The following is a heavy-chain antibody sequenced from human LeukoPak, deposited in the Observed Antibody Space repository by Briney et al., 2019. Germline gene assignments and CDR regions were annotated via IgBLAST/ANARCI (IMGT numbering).Heavy chain of an antibody. CDR2: IYTSGST. Sequence: SETLSLTCTVPGGSISAYYWSWIRQPAGKGLEWIGRIYTSGSTNHNPSLKSRVTMSLDTSKNQFSLKLSSVTAADTAVYYCARGIYCSSTTCYYYYYYMDVWGKGTTVTVSS. CDR1: GGSISAYY. V-gene: IGHV4-4*07. D-gene: IGHD2-2*01. CDR3: ARGIYCSSTTCYYYYYYMDV. J-gene: IGHJ6*03.